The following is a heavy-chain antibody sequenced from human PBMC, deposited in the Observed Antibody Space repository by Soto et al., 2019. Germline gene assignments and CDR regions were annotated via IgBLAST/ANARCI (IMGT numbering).Heavy chain of an antibody. CDR1: GFTFSSYA. Sequence: GSLRLSCAASGFTFSSYAMHWVRQAPGQGLEWVAIVARDGIEKHYADSVKGRFTISRDNSRNTLYLQMSSLRDEDTAVYFCAREEAAAYFINWGLGTQVTVSS. V-gene: IGHV3-30-3*01. D-gene: IGHD6-13*01. CDR2: VARDGIEK. CDR3: AREEAAAYFIN. J-gene: IGHJ4*01.